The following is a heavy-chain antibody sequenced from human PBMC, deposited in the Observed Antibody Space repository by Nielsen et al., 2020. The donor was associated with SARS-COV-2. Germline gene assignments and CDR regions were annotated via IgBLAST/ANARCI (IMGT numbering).Heavy chain of an antibody. D-gene: IGHD6-6*01. CDR2: ISWNSGSI. V-gene: IGHV3-9*01. J-gene: IGHJ4*02. CDR3: ARFEYSSSSLDY. Sequence: SLKISCAASGFTFDDYAMHWVRQAPGKGLEWVSGISWNSGSIGYADSVKGRFTISRDNAKNSLYLQMNSLRAEDTALYHCARFEYSSSSLDYWGQGTLVTVSS. CDR1: GFTFDDYA.